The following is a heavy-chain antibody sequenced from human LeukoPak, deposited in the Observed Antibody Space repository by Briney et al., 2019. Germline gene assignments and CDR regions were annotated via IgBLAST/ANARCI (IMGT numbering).Heavy chain of an antibody. CDR1: GFTFSSYA. J-gene: IGHJ4*02. CDR3: AKGLDYYFDY. D-gene: IGHD3/OR15-3a*01. CDR2: ISYDGSNK. V-gene: IGHV3-30-3*01. Sequence: PGGSLRLSCAASGFTFSSYAMHWVRQAPGKGLEWVAVISYDGSNKYYADSVKGRFTISRDNSKNTLYLQMNSLRAEDTAVYYCAKGLDYYFDYWGQGTLVTVSS.